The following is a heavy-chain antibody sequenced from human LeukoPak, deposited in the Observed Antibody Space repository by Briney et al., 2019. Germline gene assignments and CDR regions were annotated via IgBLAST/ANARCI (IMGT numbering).Heavy chain of an antibody. Sequence: SETLSLTCAVSGYSISSGYYWGWIRQPPGKGLEWIRSIYHSGSTYYNPSLKSRVTISVDTSKNQFSLKLSSATAADTAVYYCARDGSSGWYPLNWFDPWGQGTLVTVSS. J-gene: IGHJ5*02. V-gene: IGHV4-38-2*02. CDR2: IYHSGST. D-gene: IGHD6-19*01. CDR1: GYSISSGYY. CDR3: ARDGSSGWYPLNWFDP.